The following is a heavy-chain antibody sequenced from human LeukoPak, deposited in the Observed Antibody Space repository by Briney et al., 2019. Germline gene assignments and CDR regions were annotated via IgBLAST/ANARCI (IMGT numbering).Heavy chain of an antibody. Sequence: SETLSLTCTVSGGSISSSSYYWGWIRQPPGKGLEWIGSIYYSGSTYYNPSLKSRATISVDTSKNQFSLKLSSVTAADTAVYYCARVIAARPWYYFDYWGQGTLVTVSS. J-gene: IGHJ4*02. D-gene: IGHD6-6*01. V-gene: IGHV4-39*01. CDR2: IYYSGST. CDR1: GGSISSSSYY. CDR3: ARVIAARPWYYFDY.